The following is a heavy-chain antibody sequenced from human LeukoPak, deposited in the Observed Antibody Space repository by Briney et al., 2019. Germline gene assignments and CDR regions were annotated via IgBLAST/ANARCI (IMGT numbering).Heavy chain of an antibody. Sequence: PGGSLRLSCAASGFTFTGFAMSWVRQAPGKGPEWVSGIGGSSGSTYYADSVKGRLTISRDNSKKTLYLQMNSLRADDTAVYYCAKMKGPGLYYHYSMDVWGKGTTVIVSS. J-gene: IGHJ6*03. CDR1: GFTFTGFA. V-gene: IGHV3-23*01. CDR3: AKMKGPGLYYHYSMDV. CDR2: IGGSSGST.